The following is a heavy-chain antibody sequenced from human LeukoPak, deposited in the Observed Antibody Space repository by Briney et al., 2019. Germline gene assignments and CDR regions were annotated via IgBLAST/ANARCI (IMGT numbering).Heavy chain of an antibody. D-gene: IGHD1-1*01. J-gene: IGHJ6*02. CDR1: GFTFSSYS. CDR3: ARDWYNWNDDYYYGMDV. V-gene: IGHV3-21*01. Sequence: GGSLRLSCAASGFTFSSYSMNWVRQAPGKGLEWVSSISSSGSNIYYADSVKGRFTISRDNAKNSLYLQMNSLRAEDTAVYYCARDWYNWNDDYYYGMDVWGQGTTVTVSS. CDR2: ISSSGSNI.